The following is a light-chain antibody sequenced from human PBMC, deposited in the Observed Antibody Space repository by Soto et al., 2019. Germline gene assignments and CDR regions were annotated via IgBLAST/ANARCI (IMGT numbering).Light chain of an antibody. CDR2: LNN. CDR3: QSYDISLCGYV. Sequence: QPLPSPPASVSGATGQRLTISCTGSISNIGAGYAAHWYQQLPGAVPRLVIYLNNNRPSGVPDRIYGSKSGTSASLAITGLQAEDEADYYCQSYDISLCGYVFGTGTKVTVL. CDR1: ISNIGAGYA. J-gene: IGLJ1*01. V-gene: IGLV1-40*01.